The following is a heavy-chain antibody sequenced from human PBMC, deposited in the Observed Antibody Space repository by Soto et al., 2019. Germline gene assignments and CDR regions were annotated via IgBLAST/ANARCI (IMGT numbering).Heavy chain of an antibody. Sequence: QVQLVQSGAEVKKPGASVKVSCKASGYTFTSYDINWVRQATGQGLEWMGWMNPNSGNTGYEQKFQGRVTMTRNTSISTAYMELSSLSSEDTAVYYCARGRFYDILTGYLSPTYYYYYMDVWGKGTTVTVSS. D-gene: IGHD3-9*01. CDR2: MNPNSGNT. V-gene: IGHV1-8*01. CDR1: GYTFTSYD. CDR3: ARGRFYDILTGYLSPTYYYYYMDV. J-gene: IGHJ6*03.